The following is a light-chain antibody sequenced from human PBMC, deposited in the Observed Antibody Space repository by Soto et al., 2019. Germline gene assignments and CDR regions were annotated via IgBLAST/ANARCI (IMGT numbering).Light chain of an antibody. CDR3: SSYTRSITWV. CDR2: EVS. V-gene: IGLV2-14*01. J-gene: IGLJ3*02. CDR1: SSDVGGYNY. Sequence: QSVLTQPASVSGSPGQSITISCTGTSSDVGGYNYVSWYQQYPGKAPKLIIYEVSNRPSGVSNRFSGSKSGNTASLTISGLQAEDEADYYCSSYTRSITWVFGGGTKLTVL.